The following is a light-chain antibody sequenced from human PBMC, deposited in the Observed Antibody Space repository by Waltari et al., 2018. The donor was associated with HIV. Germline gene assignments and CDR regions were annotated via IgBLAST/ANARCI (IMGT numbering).Light chain of an antibody. CDR3: QQRSNWPPLT. J-gene: IGKJ4*01. Sequence: EIVLTQSPATLSLSPGERATLSCRASQSVISYLAWYQQKPGQAPRLLIYDAANRATGIPARFSGSVSGTDFTLTISSLEPEDFAVYYCQQRSNWPPLTFGGGTKVEIK. CDR1: QSVISY. V-gene: IGKV3-11*01. CDR2: DAA.